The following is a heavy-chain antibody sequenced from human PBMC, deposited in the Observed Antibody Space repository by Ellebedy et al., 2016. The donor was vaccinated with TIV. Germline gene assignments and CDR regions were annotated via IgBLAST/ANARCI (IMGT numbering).Heavy chain of an antibody. V-gene: IGHV3-23*01. CDR1: GFTLSTYA. Sequence: PGGSLRLSCAASGFTLSTYAMSWVRQAPRQGPNWVAASSGIGANADHADSVKGRFTISRDNSRNTLYLEMNSLRVEDTARYYCVRDGYNNIPFDCWGKGALVTVSS. CDR3: VRDGYNNIPFDC. J-gene: IGHJ4*02. D-gene: IGHD5-24*01. CDR2: SSGIGANA.